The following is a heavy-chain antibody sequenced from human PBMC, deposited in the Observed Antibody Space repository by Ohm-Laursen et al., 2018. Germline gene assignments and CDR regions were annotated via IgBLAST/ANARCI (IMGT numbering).Heavy chain of an antibody. Sequence: TLSLTCTVSGGSISSYYWSWIRQPPGKGLEWIGYIYYSGSTNYNPSLKSRVTISVDTSKNQFSLKLSSVTAADTAVYYCATMGNDFWSGYRDYWGQGTLVTVSS. D-gene: IGHD3-3*01. V-gene: IGHV4-59*01. CDR2: IYYSGST. CDR3: ATMGNDFWSGYRDY. J-gene: IGHJ4*02. CDR1: GGSISSYY.